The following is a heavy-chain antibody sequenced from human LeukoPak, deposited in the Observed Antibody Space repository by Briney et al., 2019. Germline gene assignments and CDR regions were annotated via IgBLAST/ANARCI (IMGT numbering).Heavy chain of an antibody. J-gene: IGHJ4*02. V-gene: IGHV3-23*01. D-gene: IGHD5-12*01. CDR1: GFTFSSYA. CDR3: AKGPQLYSGYHPDY. Sequence: PGGSLRLSCAASGFTFSSYAMSWVRQAPGKGLEWVSAISGSGGSTYYADSVKGRFTISRDFSKNMVHLHMNSLRVEDTAIYYCAKGPQLYSGYHPDYWGQGTLVTVSS. CDR2: ISGSGGST.